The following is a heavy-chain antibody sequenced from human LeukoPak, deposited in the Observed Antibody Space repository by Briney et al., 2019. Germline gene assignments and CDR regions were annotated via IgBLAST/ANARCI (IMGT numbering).Heavy chain of an antibody. CDR2: IYESGST. D-gene: IGHD2-21*01. CDR3: ARGGVWSWFDP. V-gene: IGHV4-38-2*02. CDR1: GYSISSGDY. Sequence: SETLSLTCTVSGYSISSGDYWGWIRQPPGKGLEWIGSIYESGSTYYNPSLKSRVTLSVDTSKNQVSLNLRSVTAADTAVYFCARGGVWSWFDPWGQGTLVIVSS. J-gene: IGHJ5*02.